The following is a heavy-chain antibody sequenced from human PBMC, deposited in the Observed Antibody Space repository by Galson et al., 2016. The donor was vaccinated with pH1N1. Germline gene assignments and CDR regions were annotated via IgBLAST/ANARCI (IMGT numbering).Heavy chain of an antibody. CDR1: GFSLSTSGVG. Sequence: PALVKPTQTLTLTCTFSGFSLSTSGVGAGWIRQPPGKALEWLALIYWNDDKRYSTSLKSRLTITKDTSKNQVVLTMTNMDPVDTATYYCAHSLYGDYVGWFDPWGQGTLVTVSS. V-gene: IGHV2-5*01. D-gene: IGHD4-17*01. J-gene: IGHJ5*02. CDR2: IYWNDDK. CDR3: AHSLYGDYVGWFDP.